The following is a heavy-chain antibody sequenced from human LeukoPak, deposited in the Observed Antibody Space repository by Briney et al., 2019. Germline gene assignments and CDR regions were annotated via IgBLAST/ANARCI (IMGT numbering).Heavy chain of an antibody. Sequence: GGSLRLSCAASGFTVSTNYMVWVRQAPGKGLEWVSVIYSDGDGGDTYYADSVKGRFTISRDNSENTVYLQLNSLRAEDTAVYYCARRSTVTRDLDIWGQGTMVTVSS. CDR2: IYSDGDGGDT. CDR3: ARRSTVTRDLDI. CDR1: GFTVSTNY. V-gene: IGHV3-66*04. J-gene: IGHJ3*02. D-gene: IGHD4-17*01.